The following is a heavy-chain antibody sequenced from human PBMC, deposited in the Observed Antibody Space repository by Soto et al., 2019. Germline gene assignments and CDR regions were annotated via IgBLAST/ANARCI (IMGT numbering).Heavy chain of an antibody. CDR3: ARQRIASADYYYMDV. CDR1: GDSISNYF. D-gene: IGHD2-21*01. Sequence: QVQLQESGPGLLKPSETLSLTCTVSGDSISNYFWSWIRQPPGKGLEWIGYIHYTGSTNYNPPLTSRLSISVDTSKSQFALDLNSVTAADTAVYYCARQRIASADYYYMDVWGKGTTVTVSS. V-gene: IGHV4-59*01. J-gene: IGHJ6*03. CDR2: IHYTGST.